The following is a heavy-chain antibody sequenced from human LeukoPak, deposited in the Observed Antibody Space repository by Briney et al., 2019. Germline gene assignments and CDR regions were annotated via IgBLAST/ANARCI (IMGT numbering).Heavy chain of an antibody. Sequence: PGGSLRLSCAASGFTFSSYSMNWVRQAPGKGLEWVSSISSSSSYIYYADSVKGRFTISRDNAKNSLYLQMNSLRAEDTAVYYCARVARYGSGSYYFDYWGQGTLVTVSS. CDR2: ISSSSSYI. CDR1: GFTFSSYS. D-gene: IGHD3-10*01. V-gene: IGHV3-21*01. J-gene: IGHJ4*02. CDR3: ARVARYGSGSYYFDY.